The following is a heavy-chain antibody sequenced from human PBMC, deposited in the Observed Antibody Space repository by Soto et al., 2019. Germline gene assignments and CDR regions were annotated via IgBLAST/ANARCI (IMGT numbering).Heavy chain of an antibody. CDR1: GYSIISGSY. CDR3: ARVHVIVVAGSTVAY. J-gene: IGHJ4*01. Sequence: SDTLSLTCTFSGYSIISGSYWALIRQPPGKGPEWIASIYHGGTTFYNPSLKSRITISVDTSNNQFSLKLTSVTAADTAVYYCARVHVIVVAGSTVAYSGHGNLVTV. CDR2: IYHGGTT. V-gene: IGHV4-38-2*02. D-gene: IGHD6-19*01.